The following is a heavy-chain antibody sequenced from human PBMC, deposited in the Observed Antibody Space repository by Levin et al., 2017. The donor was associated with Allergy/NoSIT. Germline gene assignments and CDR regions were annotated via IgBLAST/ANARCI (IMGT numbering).Heavy chain of an antibody. D-gene: IGHD3-10*01. V-gene: IGHV3-30-3*01. CDR3: AREVGVWFGELFPDAFDI. CDR2: ISYDGSNK. Sequence: GGSLRLSCAASGFTFSSYAMHWVRQAPGKGLEWVAVISYDGSNKYYADSVKGRFTISRDNSKNTLYLQMNSLRAEDTAVYYCAREVGVWFGELFPDAFDIWGQGTMVTVSS. CDR1: GFTFSSYA. J-gene: IGHJ3*02.